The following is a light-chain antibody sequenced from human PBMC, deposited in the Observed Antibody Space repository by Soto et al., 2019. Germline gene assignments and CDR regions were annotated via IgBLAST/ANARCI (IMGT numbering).Light chain of an antibody. Sequence: QSALTQPACVSGSPGQSITISCTGTSSDGADYKDVSWYQQHPGKAPKLMIYEVTYRPSGVSNRFSGSKSGTTASLTISGLQAEDEAEYYCSSYTTSSTVFGTGTKLTVL. V-gene: IGLV2-14*01. CDR1: SSDGADYKD. CDR2: EVT. J-gene: IGLJ1*01. CDR3: SSYTTSSTV.